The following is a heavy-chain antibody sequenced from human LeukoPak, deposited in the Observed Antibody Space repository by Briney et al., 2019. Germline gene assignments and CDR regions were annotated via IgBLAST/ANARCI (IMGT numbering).Heavy chain of an antibody. V-gene: IGHV7-4-1*02. CDR1: GYTFTSYG. CDR2: INTDTGNP. CDR3: ARDRWSPAY. D-gene: IGHD4-23*01. Sequence: ASVKVSCTASGYTFTSYGINWVRQAPGQGLEWMGWINTDTGNPTYAQGFTGRFVFSLDTSVSTAYLQISSLRVEDTAVYYCARDRWSPAYWGQGTLVTVSS. J-gene: IGHJ4*02.